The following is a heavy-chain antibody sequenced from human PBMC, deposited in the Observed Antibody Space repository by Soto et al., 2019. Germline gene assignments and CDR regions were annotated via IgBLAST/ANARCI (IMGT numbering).Heavy chain of an antibody. V-gene: IGHV5-51*01. Sequence: PGEALKISCKGSGYSFTSYRYGRVRQMPWKGLEWMGIIYPGDSDTRYSPSFQGQVTISADKSISTAYLQWSSLKASDTAMYYCARLGIAVAATSGGMDVWGQGTTVTVSS. D-gene: IGHD6-19*01. CDR1: GYSFTSYR. CDR3: ARLGIAVAATSGGMDV. CDR2: IYPGDSDT. J-gene: IGHJ6*02.